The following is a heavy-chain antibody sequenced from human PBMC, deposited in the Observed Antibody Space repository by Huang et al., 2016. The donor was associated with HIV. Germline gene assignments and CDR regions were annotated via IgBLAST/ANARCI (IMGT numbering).Heavy chain of an antibody. V-gene: IGHV1-24*01. J-gene: IGHJ3*02. D-gene: IGHD3-10*01. CDR2: LNPEEGET. CDR3: ATSTPDVGAGVLRSAFDI. Sequence: QVQLVESGAELQKPGASVRVSCKVSGYTVSELSLHWVRQAPEKGLEWMGGLNPEEGETIYAQRLQGRVTMTEDTATDTAYMELSSLRPEDTAVDYWATSTPDVGAGVLRSAFDIWGQGTMVTVSS. CDR1: GYTVSELS.